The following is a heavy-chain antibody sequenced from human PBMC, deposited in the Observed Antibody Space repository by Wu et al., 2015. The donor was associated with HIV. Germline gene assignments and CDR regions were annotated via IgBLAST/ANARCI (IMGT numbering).Heavy chain of an antibody. CDR1: GGTFSSYA. CDR3: ARVVLWFGELRGSDP. Sequence: QVQLVQSGAEVKKPGSSVKVSCKASGGTFSSYAISWVRQAPGQGLEWMGRIIPIFGTANYAQKFQGRVTITADESTSTAYMELRSLRSDDTAVYYCARVVLWFGELRGSDPWGQGTLVTVSS. J-gene: IGHJ5*02. D-gene: IGHD3-10*01. V-gene: IGHV1-69*13. CDR2: IIPIFGTA.